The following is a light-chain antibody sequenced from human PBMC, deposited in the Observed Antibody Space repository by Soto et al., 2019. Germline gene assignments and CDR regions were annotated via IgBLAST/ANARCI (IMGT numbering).Light chain of an antibody. Sequence: QSALTRPASVSGSPGQSITISCTATSSDVASYNLVSWYQQHPGKAPKLMIYEGTMRPSGVSNRFSGSKSGNTASLTISGLQAEYVAHYYSCAYAGSRTVVFGRGTKLTVL. CDR1: SSDVASYNL. CDR3: CAYAGSRTVV. V-gene: IGLV2-23*01. J-gene: IGLJ2*01. CDR2: EGT.